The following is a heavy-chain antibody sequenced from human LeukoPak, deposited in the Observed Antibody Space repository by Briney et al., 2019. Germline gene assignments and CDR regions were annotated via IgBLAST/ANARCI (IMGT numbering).Heavy chain of an antibody. Sequence: WETLSLTCTVSGGSISSYYWSWIRQPAGKGLEWIGYIYYSGSTNYNPSLKSRVTISVDTSKNQFSLKLSSVTAADTAVYYCASWPPIYYYDSSAQAGNDYWGQGTLVTVSS. CDR2: IYYSGST. V-gene: IGHV4-59*01. CDR1: GGSISSYY. CDR3: ASWPPIYYYDSSAQAGNDY. J-gene: IGHJ4*02. D-gene: IGHD3-22*01.